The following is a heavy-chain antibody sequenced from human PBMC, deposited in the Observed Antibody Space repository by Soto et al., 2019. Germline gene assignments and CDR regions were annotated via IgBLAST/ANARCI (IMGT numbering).Heavy chain of an antibody. CDR1: GGSFSGYY. CDR3: ASLNCSGGSSTTPGCAEYFQH. V-gene: IGHV4-34*01. Sequence: SETLSLTCAVYGGSFSGYYWSWIRQPPGKGLEWIGEINHSGSTNYNPSLKSRVTISVDTSKNQFSLKLSSVTAADTAVYYCASLNCSGGSSTTPGCAEYFQHWGQGTLVTVSS. CDR2: INHSGST. J-gene: IGHJ1*01. D-gene: IGHD2-15*01.